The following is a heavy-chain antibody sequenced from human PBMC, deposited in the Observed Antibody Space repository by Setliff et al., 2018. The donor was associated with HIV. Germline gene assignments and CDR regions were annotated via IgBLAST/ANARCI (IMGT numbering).Heavy chain of an antibody. CDR1: GASINTGGYY. D-gene: IGHD1-1*01. Sequence: KPSETLSLTCTVSGASINTGGYYWSWIRQHPGKGLEYIGYIYYSGSAYYSPSLKSRVTLSLDTSENQFSLRLSSVTAADTAVYYCGRVTDKSDDPDDYWGQGTLVTV. CDR3: GRVTDKSDDPDDY. J-gene: IGHJ4*02. V-gene: IGHV4-31*03. CDR2: IYYSGSA.